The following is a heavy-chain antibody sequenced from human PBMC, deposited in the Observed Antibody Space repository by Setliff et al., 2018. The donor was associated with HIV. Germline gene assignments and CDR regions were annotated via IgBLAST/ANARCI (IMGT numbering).Heavy chain of an antibody. Sequence: PGGSLRLSCVASGFSFSSYGMHWVRQAPGKGLEWVALIWYDGSNKYYADSVKGRFTISRDNSKNTLYLQMNSLTAEDTAVYYCAKVREVYYYYYMDVWGKGTTVTVSS. CDR3: AKVREVYYYYYMDV. CDR2: IWYDGSNK. D-gene: IGHD1-26*01. J-gene: IGHJ6*03. CDR1: GFSFSSYG. V-gene: IGHV3-33*06.